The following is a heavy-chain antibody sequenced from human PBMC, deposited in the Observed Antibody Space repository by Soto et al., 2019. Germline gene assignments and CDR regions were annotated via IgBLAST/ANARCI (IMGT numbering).Heavy chain of an antibody. CDR3: ASSYYYDSSGYSRPRYYYYYGMDV. J-gene: IGHJ6*02. V-gene: IGHV1-69*02. Sequence: GASVKVSCKASGGTFSSYTISWVRQAPGQGLEWMGRIIPILGIANYAQKFQGRVTMTRDTSMSTVYMELSSLRSEDTAVYYCASSYYYDSSGYSRPRYYYYYGMDVWGQGTTVTVSS. CDR1: GGTFSSYT. D-gene: IGHD3-22*01. CDR2: IIPILGIA.